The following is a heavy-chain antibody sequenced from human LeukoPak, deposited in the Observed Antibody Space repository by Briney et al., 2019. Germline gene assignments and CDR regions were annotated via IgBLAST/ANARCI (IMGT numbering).Heavy chain of an antibody. V-gene: IGHV4-38-2*02. J-gene: IGHJ5*02. CDR3: AKDRVPVGLNWFDP. Sequence: SETLSLTCAVSGYSISSGYYWGWIRQPPGKGLEWIGSIYHSGSTYYNPSLKSRVTISVDTSKNQFSLKLSSVTAADTAVYYCAKDRVPVGLNWFDPWGQGTLVTVSS. CDR2: IYHSGST. D-gene: IGHD2-2*01. CDR1: GYSISSGYY.